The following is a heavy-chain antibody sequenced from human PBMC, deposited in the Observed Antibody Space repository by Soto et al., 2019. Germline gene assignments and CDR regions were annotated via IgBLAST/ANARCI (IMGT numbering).Heavy chain of an antibody. Sequence: SETLSLTCAVSGGSISSSNWWSWVRQPPGKGLEWIGEIYHSGSTNYSPSLKSRVTISVDKSKNQFSLKLSSVTAADTAVYYCARDNYGSGSYYSYNWFDPWGQGTLVTVSS. CDR2: IYHSGST. D-gene: IGHD3-10*01. J-gene: IGHJ5*02. V-gene: IGHV4-4*02. CDR1: GGSISSSNW. CDR3: ARDNYGSGSYYSYNWFDP.